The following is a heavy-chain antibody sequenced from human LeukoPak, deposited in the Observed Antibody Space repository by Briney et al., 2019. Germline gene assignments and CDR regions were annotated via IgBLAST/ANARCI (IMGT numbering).Heavy chain of an antibody. J-gene: IGHJ5*02. CDR1: GFTVSTNY. CDR3: AKGGLVHRFDP. V-gene: IGHV3-53*01. Sequence: GGSLRLSCVVSGFTVSTNYMSWVRQAPGKGLEWVSLIYSGGSTYYADSVKGRFTISRDNSKNTLYLQMNSLRADDTAVYYCAKGGLVHRFDPWGQGTLVTVSS. CDR2: IYSGGST.